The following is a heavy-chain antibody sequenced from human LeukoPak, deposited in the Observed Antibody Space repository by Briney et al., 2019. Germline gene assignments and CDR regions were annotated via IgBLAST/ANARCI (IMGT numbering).Heavy chain of an antibody. V-gene: IGHV4-30-4*08. CDR1: GGSISSGDYD. J-gene: IGHJ4*02. D-gene: IGHD3-9*01. CDR3: ARVGSDDILTGIDY. Sequence: SETLSLTCTVSGGSISSGDYDWSWIRQPPGKGLDWIGYIYYSGSTYYNPSLKSRVTISVDTSKNQFPLKLSSVTAADTAVYYCARVGSDDILTGIDYWGQGTLVTVSS. CDR2: IYYSGST.